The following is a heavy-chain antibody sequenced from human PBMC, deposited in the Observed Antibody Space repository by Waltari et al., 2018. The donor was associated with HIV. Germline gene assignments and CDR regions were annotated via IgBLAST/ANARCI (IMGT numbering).Heavy chain of an antibody. D-gene: IGHD5-18*01. CDR2: ISYDGSNK. CDR1: GFTFSSYA. Sequence: QVQLVESGGGVVQPGRSLRLSCAASGFTFSSYAMHWVRQAPGKGLEWVAVISYDGSNKYYADSGKGRFTISRDNSKNTLYLQMNSLRAEDTAVYYCARGDTAMVRLDYWGQGTLVTVSS. V-gene: IGHV3-30*01. J-gene: IGHJ4*02. CDR3: ARGDTAMVRLDY.